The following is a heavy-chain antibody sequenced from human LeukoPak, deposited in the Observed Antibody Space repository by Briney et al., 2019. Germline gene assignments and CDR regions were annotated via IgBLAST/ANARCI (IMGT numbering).Heavy chain of an antibody. D-gene: IGHD2-8*01. CDR2: INPSGSST. CDR1: GYTFTNYY. V-gene: IGHV1-46*01. Sequence: GASVKVSCKASGYTFTNYYIHWVRQAPGQGLEWMGIINPSGSSTSYAQKFQGRVTMTRDTSTSTVYMELSSLRSEDTAVYYCAGGTTNTKGAFDMWGQETMVTVSS. CDR3: AGGTTNTKGAFDM. J-gene: IGHJ3*02.